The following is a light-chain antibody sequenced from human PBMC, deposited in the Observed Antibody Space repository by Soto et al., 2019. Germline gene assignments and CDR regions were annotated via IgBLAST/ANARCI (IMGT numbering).Light chain of an antibody. CDR2: EVS. CDR1: SSDVGSYNR. J-gene: IGLJ1*01. V-gene: IGLV2-18*02. CDR3: SSYTSSITYV. Sequence: SALRQAPSVCGSPWPPVTHSCTGTSSDVGSYNRVSWYQQPPGTAPKLMIYEVSNRPSGVPDRFSGSKSGNTASLTISGLQAEDEADYYCSSYTSSITYVFGTGTKVTVL.